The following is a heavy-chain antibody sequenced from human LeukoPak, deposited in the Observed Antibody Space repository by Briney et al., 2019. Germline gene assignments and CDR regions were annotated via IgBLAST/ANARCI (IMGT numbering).Heavy chain of an antibody. CDR1: GFTFSSYW. CDR3: ARDSGETYYDILTGYQY. D-gene: IGHD3-9*01. V-gene: IGHV3-7*01. J-gene: IGHJ4*02. CDR2: IKQDGSEK. Sequence: GGSLRLSCAASGFTFSSYWMSWVRQAPGKGLEWVANIKQDGSEKYYVDTVKGRFTISRDNAKNSLYLQMNSLRAEDTAVYYCARDSGETYYDILTGYQYWGQGTLVTVSS.